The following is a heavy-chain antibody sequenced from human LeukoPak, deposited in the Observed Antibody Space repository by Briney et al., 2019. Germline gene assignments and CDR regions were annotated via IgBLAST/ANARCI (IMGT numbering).Heavy chain of an antibody. CDR2: ISAYNGNT. V-gene: IGHV1-18*01. CDR1: GYAFTTYG. J-gene: IGHJ5*02. D-gene: IGHD6-19*01. Sequence: GASVKVSCKASGYAFTTYGMNWVRLGPGQGLEWMGWISAYNGNTNYAQKLQGRVTMTTDTSTSTAYMELRSLRSDDTAVYYCARVPEYSSGRGWFDPWGQGTLVTVSS. CDR3: ARVPEYSSGRGWFDP.